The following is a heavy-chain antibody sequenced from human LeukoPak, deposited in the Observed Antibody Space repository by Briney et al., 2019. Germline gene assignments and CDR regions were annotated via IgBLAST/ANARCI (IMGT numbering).Heavy chain of an antibody. V-gene: IGHV4-34*01. Sequence: SETLSPTCAVYGGSFSGYYWSWIRQPPGTGLEWIGEINHSGSTNYNPSLKSRVTISVDTSKNQFSLKLSSVTAADTAVYYCARVRQLVGIYYYYYYMDVWGKGTTVTVSS. CDR1: GGSFSGYY. D-gene: IGHD6-6*01. CDR2: INHSGST. J-gene: IGHJ6*03. CDR3: ARVRQLVGIYYYYYYMDV.